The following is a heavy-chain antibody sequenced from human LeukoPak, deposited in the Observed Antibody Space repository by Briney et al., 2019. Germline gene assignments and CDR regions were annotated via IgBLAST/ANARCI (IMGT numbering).Heavy chain of an antibody. CDR3: VRGPPNWGFDF. V-gene: IGHV1-8*01. J-gene: IGHJ4*02. D-gene: IGHD7-27*01. Sequence: ASVKVSCKASGYTFTSYDINWVRHATGQGLEWTGWMSPNSGDTGYSQKFQGRVTMTRDTSISTAFMELTSLRSEDTAVYYCVRGPPNWGFDFWGQGALVTVSS. CDR1: GYTFTSYD. CDR2: MSPNSGDT.